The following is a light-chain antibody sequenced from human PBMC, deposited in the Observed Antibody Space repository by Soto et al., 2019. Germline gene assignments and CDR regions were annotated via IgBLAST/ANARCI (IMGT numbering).Light chain of an antibody. CDR2: EVS. Sequence: QSVLTQPASVSGSPGQSITISCTGTSSDIGGYDYVSWYQQHPGKAPKLMIYEVSNRPSGVPARFSGSKSGNTASLTVSGLQTEDEADYYCSSYAGVKTFVVFGGGTKLTVL. J-gene: IGLJ2*01. CDR1: SSDIGGYDY. V-gene: IGLV2-8*01. CDR3: SSYAGVKTFVV.